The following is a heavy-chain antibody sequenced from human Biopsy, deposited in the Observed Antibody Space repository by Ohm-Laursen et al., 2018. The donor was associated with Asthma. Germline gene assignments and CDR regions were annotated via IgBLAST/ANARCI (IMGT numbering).Heavy chain of an antibody. V-gene: IGHV1-2*06. CDR2: INPNSGGT. CDR1: AYTFIGYH. CDR3: ARGQKSAGDRWFDP. J-gene: IGHJ5*02. D-gene: IGHD6-13*01. Sequence: ASVKVSCKASAYTFIGYHIQWMRQAPGQGLEWMGRINPNSGGTIYAEKFQGRVTMTRDTSISTAYMELRRLRSDDTAVYFCARGQKSAGDRWFDPWGQGTLVTVSS.